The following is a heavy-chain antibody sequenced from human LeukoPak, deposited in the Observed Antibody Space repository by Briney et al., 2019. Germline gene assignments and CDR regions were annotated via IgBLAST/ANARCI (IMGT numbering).Heavy chain of an antibody. J-gene: IGHJ4*02. Sequence: PAETLSLTCTVSGGSISGYYWVWIRQPPGKGLEWIGYIYYSGSTNYNPSLKSRVTISVDTSKNQFSLKLSSVTAADTAVYYCAGHYDILTGSLELDYWGQGTLVTVSS. CDR2: IYYSGST. CDR3: AGHYDILTGSLELDY. D-gene: IGHD3-9*01. V-gene: IGHV4-59*01. CDR1: GGSISGYY.